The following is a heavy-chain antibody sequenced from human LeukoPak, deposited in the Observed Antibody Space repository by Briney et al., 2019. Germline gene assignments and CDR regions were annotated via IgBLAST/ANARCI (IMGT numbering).Heavy chain of an antibody. CDR2: ISDSAGTT. D-gene: IGHD2-15*01. CDR1: GFTFSRFA. J-gene: IGHJ6*02. Sequence: GGSLRLSCAASGFTFSRFAMSWVRQAPGKGLEWVSAISDSAGTTNYADSVKGRFSISRDNSKNTVYLQMNSLRAEDTAVYYCAKDGVVDRYNGLDVWGRGTTVTVSS. CDR3: AKDGVVDRYNGLDV. V-gene: IGHV3-23*01.